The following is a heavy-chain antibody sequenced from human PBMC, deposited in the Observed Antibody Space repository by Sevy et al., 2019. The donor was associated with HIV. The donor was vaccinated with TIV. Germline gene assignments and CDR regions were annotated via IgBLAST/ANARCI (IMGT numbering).Heavy chain of an antibody. Sequence: GGSLRLSCSASGFTFRSFSMHWVRQAPGKGLEWVAAIWYDGRTKQYADSGKGRFTISRDNSKNTLNLEMNSLRAEDTALYFCARDSARVIVPTAGFDSWGQGILVTVSS. CDR3: ARDSARVIVPTAGFDS. V-gene: IGHV3-33*01. D-gene: IGHD1-1*01. CDR2: IWYDGRTK. J-gene: IGHJ5*01. CDR1: GFTFRSFS.